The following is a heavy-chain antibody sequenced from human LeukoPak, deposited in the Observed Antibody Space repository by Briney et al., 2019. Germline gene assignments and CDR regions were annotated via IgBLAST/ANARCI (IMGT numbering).Heavy chain of an antibody. J-gene: IGHJ6*03. CDR3: ARMVRGVMYYYYMDV. Sequence: GESLKISCAASGFTVSSNYMSWVRQAPGKGLEWVSVIYSGGSTYYADSVKGRFTISRDNSKNTLYLQMNSLRAEDTAVYYCARMVRGVMYYYYMDVWGKGTTVTVSS. CDR1: GFTVSSNY. D-gene: IGHD3-10*01. V-gene: IGHV3-53*01. CDR2: IYSGGST.